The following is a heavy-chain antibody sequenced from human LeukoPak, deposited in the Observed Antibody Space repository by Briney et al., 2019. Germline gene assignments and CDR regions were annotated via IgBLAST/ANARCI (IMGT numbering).Heavy chain of an antibody. CDR2: LYSAGNT. Sequence: PGGSLRLSCAASRFTVSSNYMNWVRQAPGKGLEWVAVLYSAGNTSYADSVKGRFTISRDNSKNTLYLQMNSLRAEDTVVYYCAKVRRVVGATRPPYYFDYWGQGTLVTVSS. CDR1: RFTVSSNY. J-gene: IGHJ4*02. D-gene: IGHD1-26*01. V-gene: IGHV3-53*01. CDR3: AKVRRVVGATRPPYYFDY.